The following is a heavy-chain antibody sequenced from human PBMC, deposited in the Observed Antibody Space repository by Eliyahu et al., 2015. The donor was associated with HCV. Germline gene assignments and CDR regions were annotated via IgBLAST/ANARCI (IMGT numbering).Heavy chain of an antibody. CDR3: AKESEFFTIAAAGNY. V-gene: IGHV3-30*18. J-gene: IGHJ4*02. Sequence: QVQLVESGGGVVQPGRSLRLSCAASGFXXXSYGMHWVRQAPGKGLEGVAVISYDGSNKYYADSVKGRFTISRDNSKNTLYLQMNSLRAEDTAVYYCAKESEFFTIAAAGNYWGQGTLVTVSS. CDR2: ISYDGSNK. CDR1: GFXXXSYG. D-gene: IGHD6-13*01.